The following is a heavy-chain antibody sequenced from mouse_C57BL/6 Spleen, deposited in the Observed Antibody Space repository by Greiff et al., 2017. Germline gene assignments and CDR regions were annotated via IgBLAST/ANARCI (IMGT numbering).Heavy chain of an antibody. CDR3: ARSKFYGSSYWYFDV. CDR2: IYPGDGDT. Sequence: VQLQQSGPELVKPGASVKISCKASGYAFSSSWMNWVKQRPGKGLEWIGRIYPGDGDTNYNGKFKGKATLTADKSSSTAYMQLSNLTSEDSAVYFCARSKFYGSSYWYFDVWGTGTTVTVSS. V-gene: IGHV1-82*01. D-gene: IGHD1-1*01. CDR1: GYAFSSSW. J-gene: IGHJ1*03.